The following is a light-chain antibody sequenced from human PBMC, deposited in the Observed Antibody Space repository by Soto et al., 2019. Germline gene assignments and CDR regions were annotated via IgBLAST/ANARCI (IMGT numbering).Light chain of an antibody. CDR2: SVS. CDR3: YSSRSSSSTFYV. Sequence: QSVLTQPASVSGSPGQSITISCAGTSSDIGGSNYVSWYQQHPGKAPKLMIYSVSNRPSGVSNRFSGSKSGNTASLTISGLQAEDEADYFCYSSRSSSSTFYVFGTGTKLTVL. V-gene: IGLV2-14*03. CDR1: SSDIGGSNY. J-gene: IGLJ1*01.